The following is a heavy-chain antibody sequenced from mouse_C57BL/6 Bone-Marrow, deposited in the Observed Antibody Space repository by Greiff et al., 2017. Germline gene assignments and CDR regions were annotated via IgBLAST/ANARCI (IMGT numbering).Heavy chain of an antibody. J-gene: IGHJ3*01. Sequence: QVQLQQSGAELVKPGASVKISCTASGYAFSSYWMHWVKQRPGQGLEWIGQIFPGDGDPNYNGKFKGKATLTADTSSITAYMQLSSLASEDSAVYVCARGAYWGQGTLVTVSA. CDR3: ARGAY. CDR1: GYAFSSYW. CDR2: IFPGDGDP. V-gene: IGHV1-80*01.